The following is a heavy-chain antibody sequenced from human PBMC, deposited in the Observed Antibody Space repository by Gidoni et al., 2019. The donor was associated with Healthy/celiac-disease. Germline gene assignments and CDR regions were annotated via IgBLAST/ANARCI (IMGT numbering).Heavy chain of an antibody. CDR3: ASRLSDLKGLVGAFDI. J-gene: IGHJ3*02. D-gene: IGHD2-8*02. V-gene: IGHV1-69*04. CDR2: IIPILGIA. Sequence: QVQLVQSGAEVKKPGSSVKVSCKAYGGTFSSYAISWVRQAPGQGLEWMGRIIPILGIANYAQKFQGRVTITADKSTSTAYMELSSLRSEDTAVYYCASRLSDLKGLVGAFDIWGQGTMVTVSS. CDR1: GGTFSSYA.